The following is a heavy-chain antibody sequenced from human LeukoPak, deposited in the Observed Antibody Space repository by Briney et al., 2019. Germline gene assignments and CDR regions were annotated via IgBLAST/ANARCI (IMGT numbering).Heavy chain of an antibody. D-gene: IGHD3-22*01. Sequence: GVCLQISSKASGCTFISYWIGWARRMPGKGQEWMGIIYPGDSDTRYSPSFQGQVTISADKSISTAYLQWSSLRASDTAMYYCARLNYYDSSGIDYWGQGTLVTVSS. J-gene: IGHJ4*02. CDR3: ARLNYYDSSGIDY. CDR2: IYPGDSDT. CDR1: GCTFISYW. V-gene: IGHV5-51*01.